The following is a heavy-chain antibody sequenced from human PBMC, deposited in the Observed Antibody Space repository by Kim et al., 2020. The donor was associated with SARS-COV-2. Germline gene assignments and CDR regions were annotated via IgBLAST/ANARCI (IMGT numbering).Heavy chain of an antibody. V-gene: IGHV3-74*01. D-gene: IGHD3-10*01. CDR2: VRGDGGGT. J-gene: IGHJ1*01. CDR1: GFSFSSCR. Sequence: GGTLRLSCAASGFSFSSCRMHWVRNVPGKGLGWVGRVRGDGGGTSYADSAKGRRTITTDNADNTQYSEMQSPRTEATAADYCAGNSILGSRCSLERGQGT. CDR3: AGNSILGSRCSLE.